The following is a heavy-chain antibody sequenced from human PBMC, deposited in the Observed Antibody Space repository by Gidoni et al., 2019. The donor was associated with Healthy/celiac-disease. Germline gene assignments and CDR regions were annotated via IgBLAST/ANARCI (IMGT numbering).Heavy chain of an antibody. CDR2: ISGSGGST. Sequence: EVQLLESGGGLVQPGGSLRLSCAASGFTFRSYAMSWVRQAPGKGLEWVSAISGSGGSTYYADSVKGRFTISRDNSKNTLYLQMNSLRAEDTAVYYCAKDSPMGSGWDRYYGMDVWGQGTTVTVSS. CDR3: AKDSPMGSGWDRYYGMDV. CDR1: GFTFRSYA. V-gene: IGHV3-23*01. J-gene: IGHJ6*02. D-gene: IGHD6-19*01.